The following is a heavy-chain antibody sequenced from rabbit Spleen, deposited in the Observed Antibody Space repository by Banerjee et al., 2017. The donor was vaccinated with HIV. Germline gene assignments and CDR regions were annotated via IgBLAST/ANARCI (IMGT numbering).Heavy chain of an antibody. CDR1: GFSFNSGYD. CDR3: ARDADLYYAAMDL. Sequence: QSLEESGGGLVKPGASLTLTCKASGFSFNSGYDMCWVRQAPGKGLEWVACAYAGSSDSTYSATWAKGRFTISKTSSTTVTLQMTSLTAADTATYFCARDADLYYAAMDLWGPGTLVTVS. CDR2: AYAGSSDST. D-gene: IGHD4-2*01. J-gene: IGHJ6*01. V-gene: IGHV1S40*01.